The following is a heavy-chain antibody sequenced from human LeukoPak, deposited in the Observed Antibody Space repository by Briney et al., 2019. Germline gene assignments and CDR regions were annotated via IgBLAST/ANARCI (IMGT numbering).Heavy chain of an antibody. D-gene: IGHD6-19*01. V-gene: IGHV4-59*01. CDR3: ARVAVSSGWDKWIDP. CDR2: IYYSGST. Sequence: SETLSVTLTVSGGSIISYYWSWIRQPPGKGLEWIGYIYYSGSTNYNPSLKSRVTISVDTSKNQFSLKLSSVTAADTAVYYCARVAVSSGWDKWIDPCGQGTLVTVSS. CDR1: GGSIISYY. J-gene: IGHJ5*02.